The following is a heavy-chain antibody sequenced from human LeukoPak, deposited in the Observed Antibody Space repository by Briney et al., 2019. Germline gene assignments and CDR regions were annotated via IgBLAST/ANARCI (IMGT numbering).Heavy chain of an antibody. D-gene: IGHD3-22*01. Sequence: GGSLRLSCVASGFTFSSYGMHWVRQAPGKGLEWVAVISNDGSNKHYADSVKGRFTISRDNSKNTLYLQMNSLRAEDTAVYYCAKCTGNYDSSGYPNYWGQGTLVTVS. V-gene: IGHV3-30*18. CDR2: ISNDGSNK. CDR3: AKCTGNYDSSGYPNY. CDR1: GFTFSSYG. J-gene: IGHJ4*02.